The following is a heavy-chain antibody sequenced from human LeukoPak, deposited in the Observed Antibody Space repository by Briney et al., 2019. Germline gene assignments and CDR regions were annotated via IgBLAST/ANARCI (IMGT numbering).Heavy chain of an antibody. V-gene: IGHV3-74*01. CDR3: ARGDGVIMKY. CDR1: GDSW. D-gene: IGHD3-10*01. Sequence: GGSLRLSCAGSGDSWMHWVRQVPGKGLVWVSRIKTDGSSTSYADSVKGRFTISNDNAENTLYLQMNSLRAEDTGVYYCARGDGVIMKYWGQGTLVTVSS. CDR2: IKTDGSST. J-gene: IGHJ4*02.